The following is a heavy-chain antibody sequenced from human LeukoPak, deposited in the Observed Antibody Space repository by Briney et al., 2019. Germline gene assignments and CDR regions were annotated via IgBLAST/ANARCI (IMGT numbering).Heavy chain of an antibody. Sequence: PSETLSLTCTVSGGSISSSSYYWGWIRQPPRKGLEWIGSIYYSGSTYYNPSLKSRVTISVDTSKNQFSLKLSSVTAADTAVYYCADQPHCSGGSCYSEAFDYWGQGTLVTVSS. V-gene: IGHV4-39*01. CDR3: ADQPHCSGGSCYSEAFDY. CDR1: GGSISSSSYY. CDR2: IYYSGST. J-gene: IGHJ4*02. D-gene: IGHD2-15*01.